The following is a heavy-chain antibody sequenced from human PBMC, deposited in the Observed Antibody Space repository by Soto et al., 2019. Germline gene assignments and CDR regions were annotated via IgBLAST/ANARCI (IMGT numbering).Heavy chain of an antibody. CDR1: GYTFTSYG. J-gene: IGHJ6*02. CDR2: ISAYNGNT. CDR3: ARRWLLGYYYYGMDV. D-gene: IGHD2-21*02. V-gene: IGHV1-18*01. Sequence: GASVKVSCKASGYTFTSYGISWVRQAPGQGLEWMGWISAYNGNTNYAQKLQGRVTMTTDTSASTAYMELRSLRSDDTAVYYCARRWLLGYYYYGMDVWGQGTTVTVSS.